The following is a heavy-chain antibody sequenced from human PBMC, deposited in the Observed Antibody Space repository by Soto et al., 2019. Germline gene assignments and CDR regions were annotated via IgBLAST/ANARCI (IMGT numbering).Heavy chain of an antibody. CDR2: IYPGDSQT. CDR3: ARQGSSGWYGNY. Sequence: GESLKIACQGSVYNFATYWIGWVRQMPGKGLEWMGIIYPGDSQTRYSPSFQGQVTMSVDKSISTAYLQWSSLKASDTAMYYCARQGSSGWYGNYWGQGTLVTVSS. CDR1: VYNFATYW. D-gene: IGHD6-19*01. J-gene: IGHJ4*02. V-gene: IGHV5-51*01.